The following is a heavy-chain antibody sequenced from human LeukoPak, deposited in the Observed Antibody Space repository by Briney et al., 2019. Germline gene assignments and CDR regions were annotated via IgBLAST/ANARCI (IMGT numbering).Heavy chain of an antibody. Sequence: GGSLRLSCAASGFTFSSYAMSWVRQAPGKGLEWVSAISASGDTTYYADSVRGRFTISRDNSKNTLYLQMNSLRAGDTALYYCARESLRGHSYGFDNWGQGTLVTVSS. CDR3: ARESLRGHSYGFDN. CDR1: GFTFSSYA. V-gene: IGHV3-23*01. J-gene: IGHJ4*02. D-gene: IGHD5-18*01. CDR2: ISASGDTT.